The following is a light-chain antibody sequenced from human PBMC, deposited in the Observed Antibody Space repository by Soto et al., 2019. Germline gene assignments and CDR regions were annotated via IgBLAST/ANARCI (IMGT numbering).Light chain of an antibody. CDR3: QQYCSSPFRFT. Sequence: EIVLTQSPGTLSLSPGERATLSCRASQSVSSSYLAWYQQKPGQAPRLLIYGASSRATGIPDRFSGSGSGTDFTLTISRLEPEDFAVYYCQQYCSSPFRFTFGPGTKVDIK. CDR2: GAS. J-gene: IGKJ3*01. CDR1: QSVSSSY. V-gene: IGKV3-20*01.